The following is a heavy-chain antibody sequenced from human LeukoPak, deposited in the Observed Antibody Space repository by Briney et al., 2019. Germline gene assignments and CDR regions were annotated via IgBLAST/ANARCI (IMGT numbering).Heavy chain of an antibody. V-gene: IGHV3-21*01. CDR1: GFAFSSYS. D-gene: IGHD6-13*01. CDR2: ISGTGTYT. Sequence: GGSLRLSCAASGFAFSSYSMNWVRQAPGKGLEWVSSISGTGTYTYFANSLKGRFSISRDNAENSLFLQMNSLRAEDTAVYFCARASLSEIIAAEAFFDSWGQGTLVTVSS. J-gene: IGHJ4*02. CDR3: ARASLSEIIAAEAFFDS.